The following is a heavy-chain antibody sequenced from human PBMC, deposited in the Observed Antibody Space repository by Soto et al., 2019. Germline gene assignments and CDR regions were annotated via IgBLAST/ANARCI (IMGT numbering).Heavy chain of an antibody. CDR3: ARGEPGACSSTSCSDAFDI. V-gene: IGHV4-30-4*01. CDR2: IYFSGTT. J-gene: IGHJ3*02. CDR1: GGSISSGDYY. D-gene: IGHD2-2*01. Sequence: QVQLQESGPGLVKPSQTLSLTCTVSGGSISSGDYYWNWIRQPPGKGLEWIGSIYFSGTTYYSPSLKSPGMISVGTSKSQFCLKLVSVTAADPAVYYGARGEPGACSSTSCSDAFDIWGQGALVAVSS.